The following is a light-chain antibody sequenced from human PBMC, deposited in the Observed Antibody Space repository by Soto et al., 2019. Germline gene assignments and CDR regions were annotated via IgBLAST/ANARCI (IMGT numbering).Light chain of an antibody. CDR1: QSISSY. CDR3: QQSYSTPPNT. J-gene: IGKJ3*01. V-gene: IGKV1-39*01. CDR2: AAC. Sequence: DIQMTQSPSSLSASVGDRVTITCRASQSISSYLNWYQQKPGKAPKLLIYAACSLQSGVPSRFSGSGSGTDFTLTISSLQPEDFATYYCQQSYSTPPNTFGPGTKVDIK.